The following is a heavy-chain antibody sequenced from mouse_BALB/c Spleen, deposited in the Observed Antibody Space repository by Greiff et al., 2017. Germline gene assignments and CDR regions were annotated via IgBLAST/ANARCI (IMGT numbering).Heavy chain of an antibody. Sequence: VQLQQSGAELAKPGASVKMSCKASGYTFTSYWMHWVKQRPGQGLEWIGYINPSTGYTEYNQKFKDKATLTADKSSSTAYMQLSSLTSEDSAVYYCARHDGYYVFAYWGQGTLVTVSA. V-gene: IGHV1-7*01. CDR1: GYTFTSYW. D-gene: IGHD2-3*01. J-gene: IGHJ3*01. CDR2: INPSTGYT. CDR3: ARHDGYYVFAY.